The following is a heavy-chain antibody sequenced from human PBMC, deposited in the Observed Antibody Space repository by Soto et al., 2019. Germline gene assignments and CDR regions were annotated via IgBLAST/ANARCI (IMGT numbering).Heavy chain of an antibody. V-gene: IGHV1-18*01. CDR3: ARAGRAAAGTTPLGMDV. CDR2: ISAYNGNT. CDR1: GYTFTSYG. D-gene: IGHD6-13*01. J-gene: IGHJ6*02. Sequence: EASVKVSCKASGYTFTSYGISWVRQAPGQGLEWMGWISAYNGNTNYAQKLQGRVTMTTDTSTSTAYMELRSLRSDDTAVYYCARAGRAAAGTTPLGMDVWGQGTTVTVS.